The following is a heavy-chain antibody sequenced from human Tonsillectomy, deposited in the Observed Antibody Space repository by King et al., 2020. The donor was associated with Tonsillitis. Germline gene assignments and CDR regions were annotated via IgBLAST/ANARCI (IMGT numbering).Heavy chain of an antibody. CDR3: VRGGGVLVPGDDSKYYYMDV. CDR1: GYTFANYG. Sequence: QLVQSGVEVRKPGASVKVSCKASGYTFANYGISWVRQAPGQGLEWVGWISGYGGDTSYAHNVQGRVTMTADTSTKTAYMELRSLRSDDTAVYYCVRGGGVLVPGDDSKYYYMDVWGKGTTVTVSS. CDR2: ISGYGGDT. D-gene: IGHD2-15*01. V-gene: IGHV1-18*01. J-gene: IGHJ6*03.